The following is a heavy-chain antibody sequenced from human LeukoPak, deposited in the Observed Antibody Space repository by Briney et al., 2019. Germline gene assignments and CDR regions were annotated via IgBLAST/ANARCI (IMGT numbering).Heavy chain of an antibody. CDR1: GFTFSSYW. CDR2: INSDGSST. V-gene: IGHV3-74*01. D-gene: IGHD3-22*01. Sequence: GESLKISCAASGFTFSSYWMHWVRQAPGKGLVWVSRINSDGSSTSYADSVKGRFTISRDNAKNTLYLQMNSLRAEDTAVYYCATKGIVVVIDDAFDIWGQGTMVTVSS. J-gene: IGHJ3*02. CDR3: ATKGIVVVIDDAFDI.